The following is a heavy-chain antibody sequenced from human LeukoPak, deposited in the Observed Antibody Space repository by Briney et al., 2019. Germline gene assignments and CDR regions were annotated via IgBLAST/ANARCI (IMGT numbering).Heavy chain of an antibody. J-gene: IGHJ4*02. Sequence: SVKVSCKASGGTFSSYAISWVRQAPGQGLEWMGGIIPIFGTANYAQKFQGRVTITADESTSTAYMELSSLRSEDTAVYYCAAPGIGAAGTRGYFDYWGQGTLVTVSS. D-gene: IGHD6-13*01. CDR2: IIPIFGTA. CDR1: GGTFSSYA. V-gene: IGHV1-69*13. CDR3: AAPGIGAAGTRGYFDY.